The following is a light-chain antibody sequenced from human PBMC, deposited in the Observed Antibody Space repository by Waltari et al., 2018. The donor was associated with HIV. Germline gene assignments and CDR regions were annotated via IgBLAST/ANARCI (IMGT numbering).Light chain of an antibody. Sequence: NFMLTQPHSVSESPGKTVTISCTRSSGSIASKFVQWYQQRPGSAPTIVMYEYRQRPSGVPDRFSGSIDSSSNSASLTISGLKTEDEADYYCQSFDSTSWIFGGGTKLTVV. CDR2: EYR. J-gene: IGLJ3*02. CDR1: SGSIASKF. V-gene: IGLV6-57*04. CDR3: QSFDSTSWI.